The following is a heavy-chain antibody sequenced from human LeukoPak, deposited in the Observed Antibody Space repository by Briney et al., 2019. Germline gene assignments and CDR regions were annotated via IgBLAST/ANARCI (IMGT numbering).Heavy chain of an antibody. CDR3: ARGVGATWYYYYGMDV. D-gene: IGHD1-26*01. Sequence: GGSLRLSCTASGFTFDNYWMTWVRQPPGKGLEWVANIKQDGGERYYVDSVRGRFTISRDNSKNTLYLQMNSLRAEDTAVYYCARGVGATWYYYYGMDVWGQGTTVTVSS. V-gene: IGHV3-7*01. CDR1: GFTFDNYW. CDR2: IKQDGGER. J-gene: IGHJ6*02.